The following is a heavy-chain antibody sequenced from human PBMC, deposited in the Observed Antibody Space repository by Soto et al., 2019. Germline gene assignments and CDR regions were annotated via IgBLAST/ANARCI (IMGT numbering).Heavy chain of an antibody. CDR2: ISYDGTNK. Sequence: PGGSLRLSCAASGFTFSSYAMHWVRQAPGKGLEWVAVISYDGTNKYYADSVKGRFTISRDNSKNTLYVQMNSLRAEDTAVYYCARDHYYNWKYRERFDPWGQGTPVTVSS. V-gene: IGHV3-30-3*01. J-gene: IGHJ5*02. CDR3: ARDHYYNWKYRERFDP. D-gene: IGHD1-7*01. CDR1: GFTFSSYA.